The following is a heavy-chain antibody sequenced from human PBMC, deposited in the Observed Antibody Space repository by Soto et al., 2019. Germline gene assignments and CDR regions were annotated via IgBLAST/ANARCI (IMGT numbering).Heavy chain of an antibody. V-gene: IGHV3-30*18. CDR2: ISYDGSNK. CDR3: AKVDQSNNWAVSE. D-gene: IGHD1-1*01. Sequence: GGSLRLSCAASGFTFSSYGMHWVRQAPGKGLEWVAVISYDGSNKYYADSVKGRFTISRDNSKNTLYLQMNSLRAEDTAVYYCAKVDQSNNWAVSEWGQGTLVTVSS. J-gene: IGHJ4*02. CDR1: GFTFSSYG.